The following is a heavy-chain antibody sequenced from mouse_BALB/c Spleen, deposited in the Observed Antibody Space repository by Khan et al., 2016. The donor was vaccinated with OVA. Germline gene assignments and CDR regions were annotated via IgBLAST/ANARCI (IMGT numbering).Heavy chain of an antibody. Sequence: EVQLQQSGAELVKPGASVKLSCTASGFNIKDTYMHWVKQRPEQGLEWIGRIDPANGNTKYDPKFQGKATITADTPSNTAYLQLSRPTYEETAVYYCASINTWGQGTTLTVAS. J-gene: IGHJ2*01. V-gene: IGHV14-3*02. CDR2: IDPANGNT. CDR1: GFNIKDTY. CDR3: ASINT.